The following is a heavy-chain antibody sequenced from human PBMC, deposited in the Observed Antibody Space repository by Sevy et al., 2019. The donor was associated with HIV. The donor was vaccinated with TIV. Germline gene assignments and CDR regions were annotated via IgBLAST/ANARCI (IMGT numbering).Heavy chain of an antibody. V-gene: IGHV3-21*01. J-gene: IGHJ6*03. Sequence: VGSLRLSCAASGFTFSSYSMNWVRQAPGKGLEWVSSISSSSSYIYYADSVKGRFTISRDNAKNSLYLQMNSLRAEDTAVYYCARGASFKQQLATRRDYYYYMDVWGKGTTVTVSS. CDR3: ARGASFKQQLATRRDYYYYMDV. CDR2: ISSSSSYI. D-gene: IGHD6-13*01. CDR1: GFTFSSYS.